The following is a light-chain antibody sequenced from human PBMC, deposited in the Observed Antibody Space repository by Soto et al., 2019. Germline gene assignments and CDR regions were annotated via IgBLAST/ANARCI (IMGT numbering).Light chain of an antibody. CDR3: QQLNSYQLT. V-gene: IGKV1-9*01. J-gene: IGKJ4*01. CDR1: QGISSY. CDR2: AAS. Sequence: IPLTLSTSFMSASIAYRVTITCRASQGISSYLAWYQQKQGKAPKLLIYAASTLQSGVPSRFSGSGYGTDFNLTISSLQTEDFATYYCQQLNSYQLTFGGGTKVDIK.